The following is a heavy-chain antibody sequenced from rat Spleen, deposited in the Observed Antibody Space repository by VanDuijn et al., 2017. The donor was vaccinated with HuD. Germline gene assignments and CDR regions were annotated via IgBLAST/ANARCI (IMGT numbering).Heavy chain of an antibody. CDR3: ARRHYGYTDYFDS. J-gene: IGHJ2*01. Sequence: EVQLVESGGGLVQPGRSLKLSCAASGFTFSNYGMHWIRQAPTKGLEWVATISYDGSSTYYRDSVKGRFTISRDNAKSTLSLQMDSLRSEDTATYYCARRHYGYTDYFDSWGQGVMVTVSS. CDR1: GFTFSNYG. V-gene: IGHV5-29*01. CDR2: ISYDGSST. D-gene: IGHD1-11*01.